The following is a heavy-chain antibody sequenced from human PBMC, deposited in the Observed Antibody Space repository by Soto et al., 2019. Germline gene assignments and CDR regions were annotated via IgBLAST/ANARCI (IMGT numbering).Heavy chain of an antibody. Sequence: AAVKVSCKASGYPFTSYCISWVRQGPGQGLEWKGWISAYNGNTNYAQKLQGRVTMTTDTSTSTAYMELRSLRSDDTAVYYCARDSKQWLVTIGDYYFDYWGQGTLVTVSS. V-gene: IGHV1-18*01. D-gene: IGHD6-19*01. CDR1: GYPFTSYC. CDR3: ARDSKQWLVTIGDYYFDY. J-gene: IGHJ4*02. CDR2: ISAYNGNT.